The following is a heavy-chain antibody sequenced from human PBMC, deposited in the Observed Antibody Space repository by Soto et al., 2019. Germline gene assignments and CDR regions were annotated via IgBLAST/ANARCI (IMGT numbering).Heavy chain of an antibody. CDR2: IIPIFGTA. D-gene: IGHD3-22*01. CDR3: ARVTNHVVVIRSYYYGMDV. J-gene: IGHJ6*02. CDR1: GGTFSSYA. Sequence: ASVKVSCKASGGTFSSYAISWVRQAPGQGLEWMGGIIPIFGTANYVQNFQGRVTITADKSTSTAYMELSSLRSENTAVYYCARVTNHVVVIRSYYYGMDVWGQGTTVTVSS. V-gene: IGHV1-69*06.